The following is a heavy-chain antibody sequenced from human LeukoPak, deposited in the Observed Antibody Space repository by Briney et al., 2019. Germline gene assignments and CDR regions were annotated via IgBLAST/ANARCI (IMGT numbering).Heavy chain of an antibody. CDR3: ARARLAYSYVYYFDY. J-gene: IGHJ4*02. CDR1: GGTFSSYA. D-gene: IGHD5-18*01. CDR2: IIPIFGTA. V-gene: IGHV1-69*06. Sequence: GAPVKVSCKASGGTFSSYAISWVRQAPGQGLEWMGGIIPIFGTANYAQKFQGRVTITADKSTSTAYMELSSLRSEDTAVYYCARARLAYSYVYYFDYWGQGTLVTVSS.